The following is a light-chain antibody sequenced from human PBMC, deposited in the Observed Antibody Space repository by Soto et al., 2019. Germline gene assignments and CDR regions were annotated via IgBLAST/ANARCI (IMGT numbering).Light chain of an antibody. J-gene: IGKJ2*01. CDR2: GAS. V-gene: IGKV3-20*01. Sequence: EIGLTQSPGTLSLSPGERATLSCRASQSVSRSYLAWYQHKPGQAPRVLIYGASSRATGIPDRFSGSGSGTDFTLTISRLEPEAFAVYYCQQDGSSPPNPFGQGIKLESK. CDR3: QQDGSSPPNP. CDR1: QSVSRSY.